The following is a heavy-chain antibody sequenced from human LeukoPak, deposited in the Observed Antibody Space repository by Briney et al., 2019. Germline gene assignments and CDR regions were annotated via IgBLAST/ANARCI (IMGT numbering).Heavy chain of an antibody. CDR1: GYTFTSYG. CDR2: ISAYSGNT. CDR3: ARDIVVVPAAHYYYYYGMDV. J-gene: IGHJ6*02. Sequence: ASVKVSCKASGYTFTSYGISWVRQAPGQGLEWMGWISAYSGNTNYAQKLQGRVTMTTDTSTSTAYMELRSLRSDDTAVYYCARDIVVVPAAHYYYYYGMDVWGQGTTVTVSS. D-gene: IGHD2-2*01. V-gene: IGHV1-18*01.